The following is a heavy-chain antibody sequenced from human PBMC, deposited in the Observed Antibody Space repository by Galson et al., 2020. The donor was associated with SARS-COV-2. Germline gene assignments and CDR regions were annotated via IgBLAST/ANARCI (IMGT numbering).Heavy chain of an antibody. CDR1: GFTFSSYW. J-gene: IGHJ5*02. Sequence: GESLKISCAASGFTFSSYWMSWVRQAPGKGLEWVANIKQDGSEKYYVDSVKGRFTISRDNAKNSLYLQMNSLRAEDTAVYYCARDTTTYGDYGWFDPGGQGTLVTVSS. CDR2: IKQDGSEK. D-gene: IGHD4-17*01. CDR3: ARDTTTYGDYGWFDP. V-gene: IGHV3-7*05.